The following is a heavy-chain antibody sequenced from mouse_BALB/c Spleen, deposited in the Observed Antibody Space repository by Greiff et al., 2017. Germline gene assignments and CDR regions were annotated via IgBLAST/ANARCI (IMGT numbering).Heavy chain of an antibody. CDR1: GYTFTDYW. CDR3: AKGGYGNYGY. Sequence: QVQLQQPGAELVMPGASVKMSCKASGYTFTDYWMHWVKHRPGQGLEWIGAIDTSDSYTSYNQKFKGKATLTVDESSSTAYMQLSSLTSEDSAVYYCAKGGYGNYGYWGQGTTLTVSS. CDR2: IDTSDSYT. J-gene: IGHJ2*01. V-gene: IGHV1-69*01. D-gene: IGHD2-1*01.